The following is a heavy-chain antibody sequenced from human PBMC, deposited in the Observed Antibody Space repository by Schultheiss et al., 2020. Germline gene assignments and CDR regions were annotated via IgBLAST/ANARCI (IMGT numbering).Heavy chain of an antibody. CDR1: GGSISSYY. Sequence: SETLSLTCTVSGGSISSYYWSWIRQPPGKGLEWIGYIYYSGSTNYNPSLKSRVTISVDTSKNQFSLKLSSVTAADTAVYYCARDRGYCSGGSCYSFYYFDYWGQGTLVTVSS. J-gene: IGHJ4*02. D-gene: IGHD2-15*01. CDR2: IYYSGST. CDR3: ARDRGYCSGGSCYSFYYFDY. V-gene: IGHV4-59*01.